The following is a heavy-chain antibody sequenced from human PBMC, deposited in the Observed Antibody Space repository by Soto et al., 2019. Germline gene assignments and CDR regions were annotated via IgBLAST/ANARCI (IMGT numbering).Heavy chain of an antibody. J-gene: IGHJ3*02. V-gene: IGHV4-39*01. D-gene: IGHD6-19*01. CDR1: GVSISSPSYW. CDR3: ARQLASDWWAFDI. CDR2: ISYTGSA. Sequence: QLQLQESGPGLVKPSETLSLSCSVSGVSISSPSYWWGWIRQPLGSGLEWIASISYTGSAYYNPSLTSRVTISVDTSKNQFSLKLTSVTAADTAVYYCARQLASDWWAFDIWGQGTMVTVSS.